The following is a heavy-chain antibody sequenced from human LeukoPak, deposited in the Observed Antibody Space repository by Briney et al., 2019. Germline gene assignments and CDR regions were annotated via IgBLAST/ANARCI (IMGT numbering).Heavy chain of an antibody. J-gene: IGHJ4*02. V-gene: IGHV4-39*01. CDR1: GGSISSSSYY. Sequence: SETLSLTCTVSGGSISSSSYYWGWIRQPPGKGLESLGSIYYSGSTYYNPSLKSRVTISVDTSKNQFSLKLSSVTAADTAVYYCARLLAARPHYYFDYWGQGTLVTVSS. D-gene: IGHD6-6*01. CDR3: ARLLAARPHYYFDY. CDR2: IYYSGST.